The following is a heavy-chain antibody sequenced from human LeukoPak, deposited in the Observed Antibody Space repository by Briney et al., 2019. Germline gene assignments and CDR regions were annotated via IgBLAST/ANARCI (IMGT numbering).Heavy chain of an antibody. CDR2: INPSGGST. D-gene: IGHD6-19*01. Sequence: ASVKVSCKASGYTFTSYYMHWVRQAPGQGLEWMGIINPSGGSTSYAQKFQGRVTMTRDTSTSTVYMELSSLRSEDTAVYYCARDPPREGGIAGAGTMDYGAQETLVTVS. CDR3: ARDPPREGGIAGAGTMDY. CDR1: GYTFTSYY. J-gene: IGHJ4*02. V-gene: IGHV1-46*01.